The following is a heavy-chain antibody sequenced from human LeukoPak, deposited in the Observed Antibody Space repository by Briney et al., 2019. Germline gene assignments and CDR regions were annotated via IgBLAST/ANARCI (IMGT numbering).Heavy chain of an antibody. CDR1: GFTFSSYG. Sequence: GGSLRLSCAASGFTFSSYGMLWVRQAPGKGLEWVAVISYDGSNKYYADSVKGRFTISRDNSKNTLYLQMNSLRAEDTAVYYRAKDRQGRLEYWGQGTLVTVSS. CDR2: ISYDGSNK. CDR3: AKDRQGRLEY. J-gene: IGHJ4*02. V-gene: IGHV3-30*18.